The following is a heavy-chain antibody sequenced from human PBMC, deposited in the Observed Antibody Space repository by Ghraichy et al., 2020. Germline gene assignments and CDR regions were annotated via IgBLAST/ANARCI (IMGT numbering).Heavy chain of an antibody. D-gene: IGHD2-21*02. CDR1: GYSFTNYW. J-gene: IGHJ4*02. CDR2: IYPGDSDT. V-gene: IGHV5-51*01. CDR3: ARGPLVTSTYFDC. Sequence: GESLNISCKGSGYSFTNYWIGWVRQMPGKGLEWMGIIYPGDSDTRYSPSFQGQVTMSADKSISTAYLQWSSLKASDTAMYYCARGPLVTSTYFDCWGQGTLVTVSS.